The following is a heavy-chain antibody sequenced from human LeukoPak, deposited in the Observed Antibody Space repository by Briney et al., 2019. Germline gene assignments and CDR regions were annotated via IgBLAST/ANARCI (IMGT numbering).Heavy chain of an antibody. V-gene: IGHV4-34*01. CDR1: GGSLSGYD. D-gene: IGHD3-10*02. Sequence: PSETLSLTCGVSGGSLSGYDWSWIRQPPGKGLEWIGDTDQNEITNYNPSLKSRVTISVDKSKNQFSLKLSSVTAADTAVYYCARRSVFGELLDAFDIWGQGTMVTVSS. CDR2: TDQNEIT. J-gene: IGHJ3*02. CDR3: ARRSVFGELLDAFDI.